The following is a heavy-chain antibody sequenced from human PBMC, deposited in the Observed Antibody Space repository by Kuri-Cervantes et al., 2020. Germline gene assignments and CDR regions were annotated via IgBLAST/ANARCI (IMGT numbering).Heavy chain of an antibody. V-gene: IGHV4-34*01. CDR1: GGSFSAYY. D-gene: IGHD2-2*01. CDR2: INHSGST. J-gene: IGHJ2*01. CDR3: ARVSRKRRIVVVPAAMRYFDL. Sequence: SQTLSLTSAVYGGSFSAYYWSWGRQPPGKGLEWMGEINHSGSTNYNPSPKSRVTISVDTSKNQFSLKLSSVTATYTAVYYCARVSRKRRIVVVPAAMRYFDLWGRGTLVTVSS.